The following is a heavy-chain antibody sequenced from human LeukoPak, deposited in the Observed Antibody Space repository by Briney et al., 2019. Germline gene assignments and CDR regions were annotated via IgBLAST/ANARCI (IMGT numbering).Heavy chain of an antibody. CDR1: GGSISSGGYY. CDR2: IYYSGST. V-gene: IGHV4-31*03. D-gene: IGHD3-10*01. CDR3: ARVRTMVRGVISNWFDP. J-gene: IGHJ5*02. Sequence: NPSETLSLTCTVSGGSISSGGYYWSWIRQHPGKGLEWIGYIYYSGSTYYNPSLKSRVTISVDTSKNQFSLKLSSVTAADTAVYYCARVRTMVRGVISNWFDPWGQGTLVTVSS.